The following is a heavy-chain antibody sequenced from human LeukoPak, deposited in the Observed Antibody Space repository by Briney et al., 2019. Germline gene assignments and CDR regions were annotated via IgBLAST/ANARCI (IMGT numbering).Heavy chain of an antibody. D-gene: IGHD6-19*01. CDR2: IYTSGST. Sequence: SETLSLTCTVSGGSISSYYWSWIRQPAGKGLEWIGRIYTSGSTNYNPSLKSRVTMSVDTSKNQFSLKLSSVTAADTAVYYCAREIAARLRGGIAVAGPAYYFDYWGQGTLVTVSS. J-gene: IGHJ4*02. CDR3: AREIAARLRGGIAVAGPAYYFDY. V-gene: IGHV4-4*07. CDR1: GGSISSYY.